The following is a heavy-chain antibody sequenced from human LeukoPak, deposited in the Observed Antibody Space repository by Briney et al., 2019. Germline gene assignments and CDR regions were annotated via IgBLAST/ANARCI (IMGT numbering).Heavy chain of an antibody. CDR3: AREMVRDTGDYYYYYMDV. J-gene: IGHJ6*03. V-gene: IGHV3-23*01. CDR1: GFTFSSYA. D-gene: IGHD3-10*01. CDR2: ISGSGGST. Sequence: GGSLRLSCAASGFTFSSYAMSWVRQAPGKGLEWVSAISGSGGSTYYADSVKGRFTISRDNSKNTLYLQMNSLRAEDTAVYYCAREMVRDTGDYYYYYMDVWGKGTTVTVSS.